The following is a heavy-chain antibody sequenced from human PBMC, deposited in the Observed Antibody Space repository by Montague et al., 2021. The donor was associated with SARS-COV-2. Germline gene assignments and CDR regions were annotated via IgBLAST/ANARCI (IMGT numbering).Heavy chain of an antibody. D-gene: IGHD6-13*01. CDR2: IYYSGST. J-gene: IGHJ6*02. V-gene: IGHV4-39*07. CDR3: ARVGRQQLVRLSGMDV. Sequence: SETLSPTCTVSGGSISSSSYYWGWIRQPPGKGLEWIGSIYYSGSTYYNPSFKSRVTISVDTSKNQFSLKLSSVTAADTAVYYCARVGRQQLVRLSGMDVWGQGTTVTVSS. CDR1: GGSISSSSYY.